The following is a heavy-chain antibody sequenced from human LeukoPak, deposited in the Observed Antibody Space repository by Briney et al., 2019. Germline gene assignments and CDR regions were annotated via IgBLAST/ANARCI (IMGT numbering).Heavy chain of an antibody. CDR2: ISYDGSNK. CDR3: AREYSSSRQEGR. CDR1: GFTFSSYA. D-gene: IGHD6-13*01. Sequence: GRSLRLSCAASGFTFSSYAMHWVRQAPGKGLEWVAVISYDGSNKYYADSVKGRFTISRDNSKNTLYLQMNSLRAEDTAVYYCAREYSSSRQEGRWGQGTLVTVSS. V-gene: IGHV3-30-3*01. J-gene: IGHJ4*02.